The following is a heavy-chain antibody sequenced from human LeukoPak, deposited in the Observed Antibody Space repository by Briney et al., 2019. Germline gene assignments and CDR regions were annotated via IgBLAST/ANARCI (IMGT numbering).Heavy chain of an antibody. CDR3: ARGQGYCSSTSCYSWFDP. CDR1: GYTFTSYD. V-gene: IGHV1-8*01. CDR2: MNPNSGNT. Sequence: GASVKVSCKASGYTFTSYDINWVRQATGQGLEWMGWMNPNSGNTGYAQKFQGRVTMTRNTSISTAYMELGSLRSEDTAVYYCARGQGYCSSTSCYSWFDPWGQGTLVTVSS. J-gene: IGHJ5*02. D-gene: IGHD2-2*02.